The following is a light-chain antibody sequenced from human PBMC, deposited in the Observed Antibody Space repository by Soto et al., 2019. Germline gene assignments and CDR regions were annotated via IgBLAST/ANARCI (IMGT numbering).Light chain of an antibody. CDR1: QFVINY. J-gene: IGKJ4*01. CDR2: DAS. V-gene: IGKV3-11*01. CDR3: QQRRGWPRVI. Sequence: EIVLTQSPATLSLSPGERATFSCRASQFVINYLAWYQQKPGQAPRLLIDDASNRATGIPARFSGSGSGTDFTLTISCLGPEDFAVYYCQQRRGWPRVIFGGRTKLEIK.